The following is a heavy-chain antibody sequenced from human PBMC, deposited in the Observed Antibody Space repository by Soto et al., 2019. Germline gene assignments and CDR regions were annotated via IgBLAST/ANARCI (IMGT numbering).Heavy chain of an antibody. CDR1: GFTFSSYG. D-gene: IGHD5-18*01. V-gene: IGHV3-30*18. CDR2: ISHDGSNK. CDR3: AKEAEMATAPLFDY. Sequence: QVQLVESGGGVVQPGRSLRLSWAASGFTFSSYGMHWVRQAPGKGLEWVAVISHDGSNKNYADSVKGRFTISRDNSKNTLYLQMNSLRAEDTAVYYCAKEAEMATAPLFDYWGQGTLVTVSS. J-gene: IGHJ4*02.